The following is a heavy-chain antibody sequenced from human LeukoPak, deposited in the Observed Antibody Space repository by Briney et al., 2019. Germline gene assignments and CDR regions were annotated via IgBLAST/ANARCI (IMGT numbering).Heavy chain of an antibody. D-gene: IGHD3/OR15-3a*01. CDR1: GGTFSNDA. CDR3: ARGPSSDLRTGFFFGYFDD. J-gene: IGHJ4*02. Sequence: ASVNVSCKASGGTFSNDAVSWVRQAPGEGLKGMGRGIPFLGTTNYAHTFQGRVTISAEQDTQTAYMELRSLRSEETAVYFCARGPSSDLRTGFFFGYFDDWGQGTLITVSS. CDR2: GIPFLGTT. V-gene: IGHV1-69*11.